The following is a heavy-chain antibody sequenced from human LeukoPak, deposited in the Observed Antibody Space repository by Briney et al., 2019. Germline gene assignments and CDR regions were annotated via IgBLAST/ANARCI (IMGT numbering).Heavy chain of an antibody. D-gene: IGHD6-13*01. V-gene: IGHV4-4*02. CDR1: GGSISSSNW. CDR2: IYHSGST. Sequence: PSETLSLTCAVSGGSISSSNWWSWVRQPPGKGLEWIGEIYHSGSTYYNPSLKSRVTISVDTSKNQFSLKLSSVTAADTAVYYCARGYSSSWYFNWFDPWGQGTLVTVSS. CDR3: ARGYSSSWYFNWFDP. J-gene: IGHJ5*02.